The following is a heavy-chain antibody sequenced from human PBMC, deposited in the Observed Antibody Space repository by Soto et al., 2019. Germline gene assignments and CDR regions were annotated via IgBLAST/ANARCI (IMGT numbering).Heavy chain of an antibody. CDR2: ISYDGSNK. J-gene: IGHJ3*02. Sequence: QVQLVESGGGVVQPGRSLRLSCAASGFTFSSYGMHWVRQAPGKGLEWVAVISYDGSNKYYADSVKGRFTISRDNSKNTLYLQMTSLRAEDTAVYSCANDLTADAFDIWGQGKMVTVSS. CDR3: ANDLTADAFDI. V-gene: IGHV3-30*18. CDR1: GFTFSSYG.